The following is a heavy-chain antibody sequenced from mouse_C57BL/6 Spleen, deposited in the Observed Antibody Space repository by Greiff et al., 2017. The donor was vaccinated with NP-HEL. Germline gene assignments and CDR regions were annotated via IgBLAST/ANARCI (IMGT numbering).Heavy chain of an antibody. CDR2: IYPGSGST. J-gene: IGHJ2*01. CDR3: ARSGYGNYGFDY. D-gene: IGHD2-1*01. Sequence: QVQLQQPGAELVKPGASVKMSCKASGYTFTSYWITWVKQRPGQGLEWIGDIYPGSGSTNYNEKFKSKATLTVDTSSSTAYVQLSSLTSEDSAVYYCARSGYGNYGFDYWGQGTTLTVSS. CDR1: GYTFTSYW. V-gene: IGHV1-55*01.